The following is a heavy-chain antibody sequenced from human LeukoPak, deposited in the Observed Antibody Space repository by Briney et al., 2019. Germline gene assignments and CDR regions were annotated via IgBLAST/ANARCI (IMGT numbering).Heavy chain of an antibody. J-gene: IGHJ4*02. D-gene: IGHD6-19*01. Sequence: ASVKVSCKASGGTFTTFAISWMRQAPGQGLQWMGAIVPIFGKSHYAQKLQGRLTITADESTNTAFMELARLTADDTAVYYCARESLAGTWPPDYWGQGTLVTASS. CDR2: IVPIFGKS. CDR3: ARESLAGTWPPDY. V-gene: IGHV1-69*13. CDR1: GGTFTTFA.